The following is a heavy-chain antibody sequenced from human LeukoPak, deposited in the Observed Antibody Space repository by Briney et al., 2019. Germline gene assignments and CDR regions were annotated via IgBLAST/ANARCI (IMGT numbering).Heavy chain of an antibody. J-gene: IGHJ4*02. CDR3: ARGDILTGYYYFDY. CDR1: GGSISSHY. D-gene: IGHD3-9*01. Sequence: PSETLSLTCTVSGGSISSHYWSWIRQPPGKGLEWIGYIYYSGSTNYNPSLKSRVTISVDTSKNQFSLKLSSVTAADTAVYYCARGDILTGYYYFDYWGQGTLVTVSS. CDR2: IYYSGST. V-gene: IGHV4-59*11.